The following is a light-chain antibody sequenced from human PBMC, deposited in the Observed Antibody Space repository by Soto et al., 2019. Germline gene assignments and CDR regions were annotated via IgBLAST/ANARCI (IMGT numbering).Light chain of an antibody. Sequence: ELVLTQSPGTLSLSPGEKATLSCRASQSVKNTYLAWYQKKPGQAPRLLIYGASSRATGMPDRFSGSGSGTDFALTISRLEAEDFAVYYCQHYGSSPANTFGQGTKYEIK. CDR1: QSVKNTY. CDR2: GAS. CDR3: QHYGSSPANT. J-gene: IGKJ2*01. V-gene: IGKV3-20*01.